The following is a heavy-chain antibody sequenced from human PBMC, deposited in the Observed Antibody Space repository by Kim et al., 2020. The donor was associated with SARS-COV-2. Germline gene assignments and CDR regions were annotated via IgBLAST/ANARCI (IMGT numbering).Heavy chain of an antibody. CDR2: IRSKAYGGTT. D-gene: IGHD5-18*01. CDR3: TRDYVDTAMVSYYYYGMDV. V-gene: IGHV3-49*04. Sequence: GGSLRLSCTASGFTFGDYAMSWVRQAPGKGLEWVGFIRSKAYGGTTEYAASVKGRFTISRDDSKSIAYLQMNSLKTEDTAVYYCTRDYVDTAMVSYYYYGMDVWGQGTTVTVSS. CDR1: GFTFGDYA. J-gene: IGHJ6*02.